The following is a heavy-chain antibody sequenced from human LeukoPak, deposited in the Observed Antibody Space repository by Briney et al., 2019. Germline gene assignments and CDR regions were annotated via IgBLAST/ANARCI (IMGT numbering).Heavy chain of an antibody. Sequence: GGSLRLSCAASGFTFDDYGMSWVRQAPGKGLEWVSGINWNGGSTGYADSVKGRFTISRDNAKNSLYLQMNSLRAEDTALYHCARGAPAYDSSGYYYYCYGMDVWGQGTTVTVSS. CDR2: INWNGGST. CDR1: GFTFDDYG. V-gene: IGHV3-20*01. J-gene: IGHJ6*02. D-gene: IGHD3-22*01. CDR3: ARGAPAYDSSGYYYYCYGMDV.